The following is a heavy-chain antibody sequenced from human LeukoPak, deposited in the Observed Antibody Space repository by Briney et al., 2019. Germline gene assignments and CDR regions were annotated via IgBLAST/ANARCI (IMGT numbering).Heavy chain of an antibody. CDR1: AYSISSGYY. D-gene: IGHD6-19*01. V-gene: IGHV4-38-2*02. Sequence: TSETLSLTCTVSAYSISSGYYWGWIRQPPGKGLEWIGNIYHSGSTYYNPSLKSRVTISVDTSKNHFSLKLSSVTAADTAVYYCARVGGSGWPTPYFDYWGQGTLVTVSS. CDR3: ARVGGSGWPTPYFDY. J-gene: IGHJ4*02. CDR2: IYHSGST.